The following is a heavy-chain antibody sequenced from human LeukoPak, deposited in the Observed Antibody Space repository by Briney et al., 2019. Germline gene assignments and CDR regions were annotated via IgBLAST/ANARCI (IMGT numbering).Heavy chain of an antibody. CDR3: ARVAYYDSSAYYYDFDY. V-gene: IGHV4-39*01. Sequence: SETLSLTCTVSGGSISGNNYYWGWIRQPPGKGLEWIGTIYYSGSTYYNPSLKGRVTLSVDTSKNQFSLKLTSVTAADTAVYYCARVAYYDSSAYYYDFDYWGQGTLVTVSS. D-gene: IGHD3-22*01. CDR2: IYYSGST. CDR1: GGSISGNNYY. J-gene: IGHJ4*02.